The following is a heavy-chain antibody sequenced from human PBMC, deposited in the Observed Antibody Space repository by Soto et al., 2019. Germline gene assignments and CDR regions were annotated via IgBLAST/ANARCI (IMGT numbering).Heavy chain of an antibody. CDR3: VRDGTKTLRDWFDP. CDR2: IYATGTT. J-gene: IGHJ5*02. Sequence: SETLSLTCTVSGASISGFYWSWIRKSAGKGLEWIGRIYATGTTDYNPSLKSRVMMSVDTSKKQSSLKLRSVAAADTAVYYCVRDGTKTLRDWFDPWGQGISVTVSS. V-gene: IGHV4-4*07. D-gene: IGHD1-1*01. CDR1: GASISGFY.